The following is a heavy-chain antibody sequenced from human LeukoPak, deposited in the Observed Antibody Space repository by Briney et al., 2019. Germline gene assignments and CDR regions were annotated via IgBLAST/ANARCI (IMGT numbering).Heavy chain of an antibody. V-gene: IGHV1-69*13. CDR3: ARDPLGFWSGYYFQRDYYYGMDV. CDR1: GGTFSSYA. CDR2: IIPIFGTA. D-gene: IGHD3-3*01. Sequence: SVKVSCKASGGTFSSYAISWVRQAPGQGLEWMGGIIPIFGTANYAQKFQGRVTITADESTSTAYMELSSLRSEDTAVYYCARDPLGFWSGYYFQRDYYYGMDVWGQGTTVTVSS. J-gene: IGHJ6*02.